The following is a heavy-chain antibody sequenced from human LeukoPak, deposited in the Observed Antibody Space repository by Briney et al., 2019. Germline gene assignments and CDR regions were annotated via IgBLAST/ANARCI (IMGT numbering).Heavy chain of an antibody. CDR3: ARLSIAVAGLDY. CDR2: IGSSSSYI. D-gene: IGHD6-19*01. V-gene: IGHV3-21*01. J-gene: IGHJ4*02. CDR1: GFTFSSYS. Sequence: GGSLRLSCAASGFTFSSYSMNWVRQAPGKGLEWVSSIGSSSSYIYYADSVKGRFTISRDNAKNSLYLQMNSLRAEDTAVYYCARLSIAVAGLDYWGQGTLVTVSS.